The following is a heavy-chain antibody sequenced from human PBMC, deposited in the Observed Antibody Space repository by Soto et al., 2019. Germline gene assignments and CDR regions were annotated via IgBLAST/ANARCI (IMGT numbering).Heavy chain of an antibody. Sequence: QVQLVQSGAEVKKPGSSVKVSCKASGGTFSSYAISWVRQAPGQGLEWMGGIIPIFGTANYAQKFQGRVTITADESTSTAYMELSSLRSEDTAVYYCACSYYGSGSYPQYYYYGMDVWGQGTTVTVSS. CDR3: ACSYYGSGSYPQYYYYGMDV. V-gene: IGHV1-69*01. CDR1: GGTFSSYA. D-gene: IGHD3-10*01. CDR2: IIPIFGTA. J-gene: IGHJ6*02.